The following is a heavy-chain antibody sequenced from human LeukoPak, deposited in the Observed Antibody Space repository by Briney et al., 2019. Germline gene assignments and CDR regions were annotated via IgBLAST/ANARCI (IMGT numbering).Heavy chain of an antibody. J-gene: IGHJ4*02. CDR3: ARKVVGADFDY. CDR1: GFTFSSYR. Sequence: PGGSLRLSCAASGFTFSSYRMHWVRQAPGKGLVWVSYINGDGSSTTYADSVKGRFTISRDNAKSTVYLQTNSLRAEDTAVYYCARKVVGADFDYWGQGTLVTVSS. D-gene: IGHD1-26*01. V-gene: IGHV3-74*01. CDR2: INGDGSST.